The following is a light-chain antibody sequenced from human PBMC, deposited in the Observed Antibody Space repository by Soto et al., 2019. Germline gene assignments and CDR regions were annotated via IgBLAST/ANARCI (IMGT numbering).Light chain of an antibody. Sequence: IQRTHSPPSLSSSVGVEVISTDLASQDRRVDVGWLQQKPGHAPNLLIYAASTLHTGVPSRFAGSGSGTDFTLTINDLQPEDVATYFCLQDYDFPYTFGQGTKVDI. CDR3: LQDYDFPYT. CDR2: AAS. J-gene: IGKJ2*01. CDR1: QDRRVD. V-gene: IGKV1-6*02.